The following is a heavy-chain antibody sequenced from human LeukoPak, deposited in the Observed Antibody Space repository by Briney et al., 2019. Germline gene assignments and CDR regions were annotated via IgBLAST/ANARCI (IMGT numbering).Heavy chain of an antibody. V-gene: IGHV6-1*01. J-gene: IGHJ6*02. D-gene: IGHD2-2*01. CDR1: GDSVSSNSAA. Sequence: SQTLSLTCAISGDSVSSNSAAWNWIRQSPSRGLEWLGRTYYRSKWYNDYAVSVKSRITINPDTSKNQFSLQLNSVTPEDTAVYYCARDRVVPAAIPGYYYYYGMDVWGRGTTVTVSS. CDR2: TYYRSKWYN. CDR3: ARDRVVPAAIPGYYYYYGMDV.